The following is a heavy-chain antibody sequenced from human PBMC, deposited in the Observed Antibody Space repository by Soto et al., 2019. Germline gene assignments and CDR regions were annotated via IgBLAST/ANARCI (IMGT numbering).Heavy chain of an antibody. J-gene: IGHJ5*02. V-gene: IGHV1-3*01. CDR3: VRRHVSATGIDWFDP. CDR1: GYTFTSYG. CDR2: INAANGDT. D-gene: IGHD6-13*01. Sequence: ASVKVSCTASGYTFTSYGIHWVRQAPGQRLEWMGWINAANGDTKYSPKFQGRVTITRDTSASTAYMELSSLRSEDTAVYYCVRRHVSATGIDWFDPWGQGNLVTVYS.